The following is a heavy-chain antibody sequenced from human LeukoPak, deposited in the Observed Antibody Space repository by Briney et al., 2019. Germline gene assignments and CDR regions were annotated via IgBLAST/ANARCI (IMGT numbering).Heavy chain of an antibody. CDR1: GFTFSSYA. CDR3: ATWGFSNFDY. J-gene: IGHJ4*02. V-gene: IGHV3-21*01. D-gene: IGHD3-16*01. CDR2: ISSSSSYI. Sequence: GGSLRLSCAASGFTFSSYAMHWVRQAPGKGLEWVSSISSSSSYIYYADSVKGRFTISRDNAKNSLYLQMNSLRAEDTAVYYCATWGFSNFDYWGQGTLVTVSS.